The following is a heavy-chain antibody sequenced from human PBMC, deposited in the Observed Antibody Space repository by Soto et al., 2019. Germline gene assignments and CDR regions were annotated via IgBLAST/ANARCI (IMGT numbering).Heavy chain of an antibody. CDR1: GGSISSYY. V-gene: IGHV4-59*01. CDR2: IYYSGST. D-gene: IGHD3-22*01. Sequence: SETLSLTCTVSGGSISSYYWSWIRQPPGKGLEWIGYIYYSGSTNYNPSLKSRVTISVDTSKNQFSLKLSSVTAADTAVYYCARMTDYYDSSGLLGEAFDIWGQGTMVTV. CDR3: ARMTDYYDSSGLLGEAFDI. J-gene: IGHJ3*02.